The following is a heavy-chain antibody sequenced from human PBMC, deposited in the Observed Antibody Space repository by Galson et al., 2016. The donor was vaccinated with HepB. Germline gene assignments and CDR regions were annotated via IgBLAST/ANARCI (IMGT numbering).Heavy chain of an antibody. Sequence: SLRLSCAASGFTFSASGMHWVRQAPGKGPEWLAVISFDGSNQFYADSVKGPFTISRDNSNNTLHLQMHRLRVEDTALYYCARDSYCTRTICYPYYFDFWGQGTLVAVSS. CDR1: GFTFSASG. D-gene: IGHD2-2*01. V-gene: IGHV3-30*03. J-gene: IGHJ4*02. CDR2: ISFDGSNQ. CDR3: ARDSYCTRTICYPYYFDF.